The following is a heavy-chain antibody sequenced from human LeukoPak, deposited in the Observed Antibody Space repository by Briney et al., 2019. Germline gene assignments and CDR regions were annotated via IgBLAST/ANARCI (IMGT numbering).Heavy chain of an antibody. CDR1: GFTISTYP. Sequence: GGSLRLSCSASGFTISTYPMHWVRQAPGKGLEYVSTIFSNADITSYAASVKGRFTTSRDDSKNTVYLQVSSLRPEDTALYYCVKSPSDGLDVWGQGATVTVSS. J-gene: IGHJ6*02. V-gene: IGHV3-64D*09. CDR3: VKSPSDGLDV. CDR2: IFSNADIT.